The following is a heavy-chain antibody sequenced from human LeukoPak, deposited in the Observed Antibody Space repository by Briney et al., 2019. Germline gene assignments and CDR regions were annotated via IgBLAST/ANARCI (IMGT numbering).Heavy chain of an antibody. CDR3: AREELYDSSGYYYRLDY. V-gene: IGHV1-2*02. J-gene: IGHJ4*02. Sequence: ASVKVSCKASGYTFTGYYMHWVRQAPGQELEWMGWINPNSGGTNYAQKFQGRVTMTRDTSISTAYMGLSRLRSDDTAVYYCAREELYDSSGYYYRLDYWGQGTLVTVSS. CDR2: INPNSGGT. D-gene: IGHD3-22*01. CDR1: GYTFTGYY.